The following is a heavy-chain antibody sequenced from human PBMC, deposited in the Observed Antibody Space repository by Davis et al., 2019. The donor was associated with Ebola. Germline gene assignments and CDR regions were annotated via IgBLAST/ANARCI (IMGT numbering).Heavy chain of an antibody. CDR2: IRSKANSYAT. Sequence: GGSLRLSCAASGFTFSGSAMHCVRQASGKGLEWVGRIRSKANSYATAYAASVKGRFTISRDDSKNTAYLQMNSLKTEDTAVYYCTSSASTEDFDYWGQGTLVTVSS. CDR1: GFTFSGSA. J-gene: IGHJ4*02. CDR3: TSSASTEDFDY. V-gene: IGHV3-73*01. D-gene: IGHD4-17*01.